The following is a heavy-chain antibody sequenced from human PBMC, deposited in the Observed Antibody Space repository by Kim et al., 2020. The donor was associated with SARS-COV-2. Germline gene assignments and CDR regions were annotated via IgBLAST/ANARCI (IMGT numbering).Heavy chain of an antibody. CDR1: GGSISSYY. CDR3: ATDAYCSGGSCGEAFGSVDGAMADYYFYYMDV. V-gene: IGHV4-4*07. Sequence: SETLSLTCTVSGGSISSYYWSWIRQPAGKGLEWIGRISTSGSTNYNPSLKSRVTMSVDTSKNQFSLKLSSVTAADTAGYYCATDAYCSGGSCGEAFGSVDGAMADYYFYYMDVWGKGTTVTVSS. D-gene: IGHD2-15*01. CDR2: ISTSGST. J-gene: IGHJ6*03.